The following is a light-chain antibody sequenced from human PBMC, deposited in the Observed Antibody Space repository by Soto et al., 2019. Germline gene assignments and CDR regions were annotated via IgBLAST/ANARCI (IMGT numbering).Light chain of an antibody. CDR2: GAS. J-gene: IGKJ1*01. CDR1: QGIATD. CDR3: LQDYDYPRT. Sequence: AIQMTQSPSSLSASVGDRVTITCRASQGIATDLGWYQQKPGKAPELLIYGASGLRGGVPSRFSGSGSVRDFSLTISSLQPEDFATYYCLQDYDYPRTFGQGTKVEIK. V-gene: IGKV1-6*01.